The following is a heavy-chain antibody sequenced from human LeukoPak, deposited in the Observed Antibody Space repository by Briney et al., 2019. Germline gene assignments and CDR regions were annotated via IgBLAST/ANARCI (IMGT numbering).Heavy chain of an antibody. CDR1: GYSINSGYY. J-gene: IGHJ6*03. CDR3: ARDVRGSSGRYYYYYMDV. V-gene: IGHV4-38-2*02. D-gene: IGHD3-22*01. Sequence: PSETLSLTCTVSGYSINSGYYWGWIRQTPGKGLEWIGSIYHSGSTYYNPSLKSRVTISVDTSKNQFSLKLSSVTAADTAVLYCARDVRGSSGRYYYYYMDVWGKGTTVTVSS. CDR2: IYHSGST.